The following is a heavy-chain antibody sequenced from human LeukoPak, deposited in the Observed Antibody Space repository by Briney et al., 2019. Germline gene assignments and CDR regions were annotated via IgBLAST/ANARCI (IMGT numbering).Heavy chain of an antibody. CDR1: GFTSTNYA. CDR2: LIGSSGST. V-gene: IGHV3-23*01. J-gene: IGHJ4*02. Sequence: GGSLRLSCAASGFTSTNYAMNWVPQAPGKGLEWVSVLIGSSGSTDYAASVKDRFTISRDKSKTTLFLQMNSLRAEDTAIYFCAKGAYDYIEMGYFDSWGQGTLVTVSS. D-gene: IGHD5-12*01. CDR3: AKGAYDYIEMGYFDS.